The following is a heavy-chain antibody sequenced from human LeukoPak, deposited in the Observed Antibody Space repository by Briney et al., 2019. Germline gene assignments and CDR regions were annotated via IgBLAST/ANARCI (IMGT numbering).Heavy chain of an antibody. V-gene: IGHV3-30*18. Sequence: GGSLRLSCAASGFNFSTYGMHWVRQAPGKGLERVALISYDGSNKSYADSLKGRFTISRDNSKNTLYLQMNSLRAEDTAVYYCAKEHYFGVVINQPYYYYGMDVWGQGTTVTVSS. D-gene: IGHD3-3*01. CDR1: GFNFSTYG. CDR2: ISYDGSNK. CDR3: AKEHYFGVVINQPYYYYGMDV. J-gene: IGHJ6*02.